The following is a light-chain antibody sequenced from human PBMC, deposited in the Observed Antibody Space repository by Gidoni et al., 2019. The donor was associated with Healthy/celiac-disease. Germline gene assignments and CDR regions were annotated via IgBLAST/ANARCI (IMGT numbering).Light chain of an antibody. CDR2: GAS. CDR3: QQYGSSPWT. Sequence: EIVFTQSPGTLSLSPWERATLSCRAIQSVSSSYLAWYQQKPGQAPRLLIYGASSRANGIPDRLSGSGSGTDFTLTISRLEPEDFAVYYCQQYGSSPWTFGQGTKVEIK. V-gene: IGKV3-20*01. CDR1: QSVSSSY. J-gene: IGKJ1*01.